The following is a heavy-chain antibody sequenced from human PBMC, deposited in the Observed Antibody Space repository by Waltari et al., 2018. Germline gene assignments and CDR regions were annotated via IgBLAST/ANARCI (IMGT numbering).Heavy chain of an antibody. CDR3: TGGSVTGTDF. Sequence: EVQVVESGGGLVQPGGSLKLSCATSGFTFSGSTIHWVRQTSGKGLEWICRIRSKPNNYATRYTASVEGRFTISRDDSENTAYLQMSSLMTEDTAVYYCTGGSVTGTDFWGQGTLVTVSS. D-gene: IGHD4-4*01. V-gene: IGHV3-73*01. CDR1: GFTFSGST. J-gene: IGHJ4*02. CDR2: IRSKPNNYAT.